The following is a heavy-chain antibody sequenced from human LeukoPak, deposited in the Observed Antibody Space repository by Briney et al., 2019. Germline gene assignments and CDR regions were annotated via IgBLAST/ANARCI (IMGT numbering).Heavy chain of an antibody. D-gene: IGHD2-15*01. CDR3: ASLGGRYGGTPRGDFDY. Sequence: SETLSLTCTVYGGSFSGYYWSWIRQPPGKGLEWIGEINHSGSTNYNPSLKSRVTISVDTSKNQFSLKLSSVTAADTAVYYCASLGGRYGGTPRGDFDYWGQGTLVTVSS. CDR1: GGSFSGYY. J-gene: IGHJ4*02. CDR2: INHSGST. V-gene: IGHV4-34*01.